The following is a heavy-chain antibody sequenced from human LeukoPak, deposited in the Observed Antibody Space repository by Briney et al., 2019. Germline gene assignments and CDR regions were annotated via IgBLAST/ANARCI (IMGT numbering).Heavy chain of an antibody. CDR2: IYYSGST. CDR1: GGSISSYY. J-gene: IGHJ6*02. V-gene: IGHV4-59*08. Sequence: SETLSPTCTVSGGSISSYYWSWIRQPPGKGLERIGYIYYSGSTNYNPSLKSRVTISVDTSKNQFSLKLSSVTAADTAVYYCARRAVGMYYYYGMDVWGQGTTVTVSS. CDR3: ARRAVGMYYYYGMDV.